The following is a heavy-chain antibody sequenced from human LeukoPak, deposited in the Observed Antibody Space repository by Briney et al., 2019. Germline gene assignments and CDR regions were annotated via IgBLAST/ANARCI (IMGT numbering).Heavy chain of an antibody. D-gene: IGHD5-24*01. Sequence: GGSLRLSCAVSGFTFSNYAMHWVRQAPGKGLERVALISYDGTNEYYADSVKGRFTISRDNAKNSVELQMNSLTGEDTAVYFCAREAWEDGYNRYFDLWGHGTLVTISA. CDR1: GFTFSNYA. J-gene: IGHJ2*01. V-gene: IGHV3-30*03. CDR3: AREAWEDGYNRYFDL. CDR2: ISYDGTNE.